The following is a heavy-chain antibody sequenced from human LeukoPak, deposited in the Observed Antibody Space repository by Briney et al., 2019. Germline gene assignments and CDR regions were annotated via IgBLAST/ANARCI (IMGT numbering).Heavy chain of an antibody. Sequence: SETLSLTCTVSGGSISSSSYYWGWIRQPPGKGLEWIASIYYSGSTYYNPSLESRLTISVDTSKNQFSLKLSSVTAADTAVYYCARGSPYQHWGQGTLVTVSS. CDR3: ARGSPYQH. CDR2: IYYSGST. D-gene: IGHD2-2*01. J-gene: IGHJ4*02. CDR1: GGSISSSSYY. V-gene: IGHV4-39*01.